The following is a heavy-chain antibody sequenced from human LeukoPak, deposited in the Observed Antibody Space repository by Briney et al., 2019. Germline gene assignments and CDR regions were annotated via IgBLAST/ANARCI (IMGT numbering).Heavy chain of an antibody. J-gene: IGHJ4*02. Sequence: GGSLGLSCAASGFTFSSYWMSWVRQAPGKGLEWVANIKQDGSEKYYVDSVKGRFTISRGNAKKLLYLQMNSLRAEDTAVYYCTRDANDFSPRYYFDYWGQGTLVTVSS. CDR2: IKQDGSEK. V-gene: IGHV3-7*01. D-gene: IGHD3-3*01. CDR1: GFTFSSYW. CDR3: TRDANDFSPRYYFDY.